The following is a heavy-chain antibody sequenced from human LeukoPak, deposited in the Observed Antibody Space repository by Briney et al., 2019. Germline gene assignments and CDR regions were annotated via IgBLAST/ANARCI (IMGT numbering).Heavy chain of an antibody. V-gene: IGHV4-59*01. CDR1: GGSISSYY. CDR2: IYYSGST. Sequence: SETLSLTCTVSGGSISSYYWSWIRQPPAKGLEWIGYIYYSGSTNYNPSLKSRVTVSVDTSKNQFSLKLSSVTAADTAVYYCARGGFRWFDPWGQGTLVTVSS. J-gene: IGHJ5*02. CDR3: ARGGFRWFDP.